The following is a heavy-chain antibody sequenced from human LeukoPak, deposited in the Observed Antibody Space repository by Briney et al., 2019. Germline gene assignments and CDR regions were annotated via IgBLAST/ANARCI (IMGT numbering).Heavy chain of an antibody. J-gene: IGHJ5*02. V-gene: IGHV3-23*01. D-gene: IGHD2-2*01. CDR1: GFTFSSSA. CDR3: AKVRCSTTSCSPNWFDP. CDR2: ISGGVTGT. Sequence: GGCLRLSCAASGFTFSSSAMSWVRQAPGKGLEWVSTISGGVTGTYYADSVKGRFTISRDNSKNTLYLQMNSLGAEDTAVYHCAKVRCSTTSCSPNWFDPWGQGTLVSVSS.